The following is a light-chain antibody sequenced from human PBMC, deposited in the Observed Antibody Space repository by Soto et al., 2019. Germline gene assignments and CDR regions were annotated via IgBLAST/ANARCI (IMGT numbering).Light chain of an antibody. V-gene: IGLV2-11*01. CDR3: CSYAGSYTWV. CDR1: SSDVGGYNY. J-gene: IGLJ3*02. CDR2: GVT. Sequence: QSALTQPRSVSGSPRQSVTMSCTGTSSDVGGYNYVSWYQQHPGKAPKLMIYGVTERPSGVPDRFSGSKSGNTASLTISGLQAEDEADHYCCSYAGSYTWVFGGGTKLTVL.